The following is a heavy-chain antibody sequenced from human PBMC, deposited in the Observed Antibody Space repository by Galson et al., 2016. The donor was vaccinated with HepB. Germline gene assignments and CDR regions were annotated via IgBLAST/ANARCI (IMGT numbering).Heavy chain of an antibody. CDR2: VFHTGST. Sequence: TLSLTCTVSGGSINSADYYWSWIRQSPGKGLEWIGYVFHTGSTYYNPSLESRVAMSVDTSKNQFSLKMSSVTAADTAVYYCARRFRYAYGPPYGMDVWGQGTTVTVSS. CDR3: ARRFRYAYGPPYGMDV. J-gene: IGHJ6*02. D-gene: IGHD5-18*01. CDR1: GGSINSADYY. V-gene: IGHV4-30-4*08.